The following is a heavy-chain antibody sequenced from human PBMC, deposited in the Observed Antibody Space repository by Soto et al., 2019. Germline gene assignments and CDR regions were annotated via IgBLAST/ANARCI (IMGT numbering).Heavy chain of an antibody. V-gene: IGHV5-51*01. CDR1: GYSFTSYW. CDR2: IYPGDSDT. D-gene: IGHD2-2*01. CDR3: ARQDRYCSSTSCYLFGY. J-gene: IGHJ4*02. Sequence: ASLKISCKGCGYSFTSYWIGWVRQMPGKGLEWMGIIYPGDSDTRYSPSFQGQVTISADKSISTAYLQWSSLKASDTAMYYCARQDRYCSSTSCYLFGYWGQGTLVTGSS.